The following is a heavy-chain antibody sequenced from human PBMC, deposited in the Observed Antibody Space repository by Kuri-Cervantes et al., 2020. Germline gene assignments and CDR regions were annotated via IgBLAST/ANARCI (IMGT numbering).Heavy chain of an antibody. CDR3: AKGAYAYYYYYMDV. J-gene: IGHJ6*03. CDR1: GFTFSSYW. V-gene: IGHV3-74*01. D-gene: IGHD4-17*01. CDR2: INTDGSGT. Sequence: GGSLRLSCAASGFTFSSYWMHWVRQAPGKGLVWVSRINTDGSGTSYGDSVKGRFTISRDNAKNTLFLQMNSLRAEDTAVYYCAKGAYAYYYYYMDVWGKGTTVTVSS.